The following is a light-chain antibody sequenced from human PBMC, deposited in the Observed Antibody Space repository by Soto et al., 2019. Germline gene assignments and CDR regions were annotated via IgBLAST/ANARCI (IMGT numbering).Light chain of an antibody. J-gene: IGKJ4*01. CDR1: QDIKNY. V-gene: IGKV1-33*01. CDR2: DAS. Sequence: IQVTQSPSSQSGSVGDRVTITCQASQDIKNYLNWYQQKSGKAPKPLIYDASDLETGVPSRFSGSGSGTDFTFTINSLQPEDIATYYCQQYDNLPLTFGGGTNV. CDR3: QQYDNLPLT.